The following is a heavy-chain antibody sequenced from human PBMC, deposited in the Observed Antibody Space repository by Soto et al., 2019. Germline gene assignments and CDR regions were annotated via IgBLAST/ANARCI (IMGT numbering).Heavy chain of an antibody. CDR2: ISYDGSNK. J-gene: IGHJ4*02. Sequence: QVQLVESGGGVVQPGRSLRLSCAASGFTFSSYAMHWVRQAPGKGLEWVAVISYDGSNKYYADSVKGRFTISRDNSKNTRYLQMNSLRAEDTAVYYCARGGIVGAHGKRQHFDYWGQGTLVTVSS. D-gene: IGHD1-26*01. CDR1: GFTFSSYA. CDR3: ARGGIVGAHGKRQHFDY. V-gene: IGHV3-30-3*01.